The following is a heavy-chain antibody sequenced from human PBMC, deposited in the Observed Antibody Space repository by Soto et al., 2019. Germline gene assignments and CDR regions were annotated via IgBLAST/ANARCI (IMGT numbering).Heavy chain of an antibody. CDR3: ARGYLGAFDY. V-gene: IGHV3-30-3*01. CDR1: GFTFRSYA. J-gene: IGHJ4*02. Sequence: PGGSLRLSCAASGFTFRSYAIHWVRQAPGKGLEWVAVISYDGSNKYYANSVKGRFTISRDNSKNTLYLQMNSLRAEDTAVYYCARGYLGAFDYWGQGTLVTVSS. CDR2: ISYDGSNK. D-gene: IGHD3-16*01.